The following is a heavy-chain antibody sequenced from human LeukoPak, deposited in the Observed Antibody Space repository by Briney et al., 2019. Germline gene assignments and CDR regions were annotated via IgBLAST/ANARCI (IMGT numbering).Heavy chain of an antibody. D-gene: IGHD5-18*01. Sequence: ASVKVSCKSSGYTFTTYGITWVRQAPGQGHEWMGWISTHNGNTNYAQKLQGRVTMTTDTSTSTAYMELRSLRSDDTAMYYCARDRMDTGTYFDYWGQGTLVTVSS. V-gene: IGHV1-18*01. CDR2: ISTHNGNT. J-gene: IGHJ4*02. CDR1: GYTFTTYG. CDR3: ARDRMDTGTYFDY.